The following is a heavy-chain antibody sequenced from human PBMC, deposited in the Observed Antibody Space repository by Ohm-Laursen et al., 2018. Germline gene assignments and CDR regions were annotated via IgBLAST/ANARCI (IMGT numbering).Heavy chain of an antibody. CDR2: IYTSGIT. CDR1: GGSISGYY. V-gene: IGHV4-4*07. Sequence: TLSLTCAVSGGSISGYYWSWIRQPAGKGLEWIGRIYTSGITNYNPSRKSRVTMSVDTSKNQFSLKLSSVTAADTAVYYCARAIYYYDGSGYYHWYFDLWGRGTLVTVSS. J-gene: IGHJ2*01. D-gene: IGHD3-22*01. CDR3: ARAIYYYDGSGYYHWYFDL.